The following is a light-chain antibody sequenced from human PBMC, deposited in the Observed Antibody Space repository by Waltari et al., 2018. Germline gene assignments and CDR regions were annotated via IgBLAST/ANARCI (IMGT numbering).Light chain of an antibody. V-gene: IGKV6-21*01. CDR3: QQSRSFPLT. CDR2: YAS. CDR1: QDISTS. J-gene: IGKJ4*01. Sequence: EIVLTQSPDFNYVTPKEKATITCRASQDISTSLHWYQQKPDQSPKLLIKYASESFSGVPSRFSGSGSGTHFTLTINSLEAEDAATYYCQQSRSFPLTFGGGTKVEIK.